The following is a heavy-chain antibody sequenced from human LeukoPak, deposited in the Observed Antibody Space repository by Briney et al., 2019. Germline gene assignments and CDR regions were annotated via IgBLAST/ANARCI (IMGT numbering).Heavy chain of an antibody. J-gene: IGHJ5*02. CDR1: GGSISSSSYY. D-gene: IGHD6-19*01. CDR3: ASDSSGWYLNWFDP. Sequence: PSETLSLTCTVSGGSISSSSYYCGWSRQPPGKGLEWIGSIYYSGSTYYNPSLKSRVTISVDTSKNQFSLKLSSVTAADTAVYYCASDSSGWYLNWFDPWGQGTLVTVSS. V-gene: IGHV4-39*01. CDR2: IYYSGST.